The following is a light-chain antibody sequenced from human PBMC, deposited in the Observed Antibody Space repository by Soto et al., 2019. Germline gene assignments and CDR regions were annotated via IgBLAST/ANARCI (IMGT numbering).Light chain of an antibody. V-gene: IGKV3-20*01. CDR2: GAS. J-gene: IGKJ1*01. CDR3: QQYGSSPGWT. Sequence: EIVLTQSPGTLSLSPGERATLSCRASQRVSNSYLAWYQQKPGQAPRLLIYGASSRATGIPDRFSGSGSGTDFTLTISRLEPEDFAVYYCQQYGSSPGWTFGQGTKVDIK. CDR1: QRVSNSY.